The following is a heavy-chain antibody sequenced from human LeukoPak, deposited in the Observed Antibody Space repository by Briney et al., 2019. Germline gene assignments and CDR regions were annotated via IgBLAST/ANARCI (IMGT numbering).Heavy chain of an antibody. CDR3: ASGEQQLFDY. CDR1: GGSISSSSYY. Sequence: PSETLSLTCTVSGGSISSSSYYWGWIRQPPGKGLEWIGSIYYSGSTYYNPSLKSRVTISVDTSKNQFSLKLSSVTAADTAVYYCASGEQQLFDYWGQGTLVTVSS. D-gene: IGHD6-13*01. V-gene: IGHV4-39*07. CDR2: IYYSGST. J-gene: IGHJ4*02.